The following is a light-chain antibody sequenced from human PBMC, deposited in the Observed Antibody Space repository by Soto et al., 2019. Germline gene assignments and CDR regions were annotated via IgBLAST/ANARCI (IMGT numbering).Light chain of an antibody. V-gene: IGKV3-20*01. Sequence: IVLTQSPGTLSLSPGERATLSCRASQSVSSNYLAWYQQKPGQAPRPLIYGASSRATGIPDRFSXXXXGXXXXLTISRLEPEDFAVYYCQQYGSSPWTFGQGTKVEIK. CDR2: GAS. J-gene: IGKJ1*01. CDR3: QQYGSSPWT. CDR1: QSVSSNY.